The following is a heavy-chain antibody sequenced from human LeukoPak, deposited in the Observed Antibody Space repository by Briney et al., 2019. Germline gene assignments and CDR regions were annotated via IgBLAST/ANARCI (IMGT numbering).Heavy chain of an antibody. CDR3: ARVFFSGSDNYDILTGYHSDY. CDR1: GYTFTSYD. CDR2: MNPNSGNT. J-gene: IGHJ4*02. Sequence: ASVKVSCKASGYTFTSYDINWVRQATGQGLEWMGWMNPNSGNTGYAQKFQGRVTMTRNTSISTAYMELSSLRSEDTAVYYCARVFFSGSDNYDILTGYHSDYWGQGTLVTVSS. D-gene: IGHD3-9*01. V-gene: IGHV1-8*01.